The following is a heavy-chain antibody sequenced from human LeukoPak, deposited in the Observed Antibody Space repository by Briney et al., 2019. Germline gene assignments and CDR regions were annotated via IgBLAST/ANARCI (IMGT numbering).Heavy chain of an antibody. J-gene: IGHJ6*03. D-gene: IGHD5-12*01. V-gene: IGHV1-18*04. CDR1: GYTFTNYY. Sequence: ASVTVSCTASGYTFTNYYMHWVRQAPGQGLEWMGWISAYNGNTNYAQKLQGRVTMTTDTSTSTAYMELRSLRSDDTAVYYCARIPGRLRADYYYYYMDVWGKGTTVTVSS. CDR3: ARIPGRLRADYYYYYMDV. CDR2: ISAYNGNT.